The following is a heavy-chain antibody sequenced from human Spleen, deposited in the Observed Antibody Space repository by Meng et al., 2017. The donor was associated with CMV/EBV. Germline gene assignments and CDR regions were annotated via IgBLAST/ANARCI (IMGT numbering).Heavy chain of an antibody. CDR3: ARDRDGYTDV. CDR1: GYTFTSYD. D-gene: IGHD5-24*01. CDR2: IIPIFGTA. V-gene: IGHV1-69*05. Sequence: SVKVSCKASGYTFTSYDINWVRQAPGQGLEWMGGIIPIFGTANYAQKFQGRVTITTDESTSTAYMELSSLRSEDTAVYYCARDRDGYTDVWGQGTTVTVSS. J-gene: IGHJ6*03.